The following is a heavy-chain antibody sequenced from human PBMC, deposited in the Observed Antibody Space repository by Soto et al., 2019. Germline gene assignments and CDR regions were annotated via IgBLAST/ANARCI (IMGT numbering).Heavy chain of an antibody. D-gene: IGHD3-3*01. J-gene: IGHJ4*02. CDR2: ISGGGTSYSS. V-gene: IGHV3-23*01. CDR3: AKPYYDFWSGYSYLDY. Sequence: GGSLRLSCAASGFTFIDYAMNWVRQAPGKGLEWVSLISGGGTSYSSYYADSVKGRFTISRDNSKNTLFLQMNSLRAEDTAVYYCAKPYYDFWSGYSYLDYWGQGTLVTVSS. CDR1: GFTFIDYA.